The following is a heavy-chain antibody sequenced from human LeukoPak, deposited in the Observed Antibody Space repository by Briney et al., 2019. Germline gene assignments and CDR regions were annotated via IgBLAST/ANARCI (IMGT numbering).Heavy chain of an antibody. V-gene: IGHV3-74*01. CDR2: INTIGSST. J-gene: IGHJ4*02. Sequence: PGGSLRLSCAASGFTFSSYSMNWVRQAPGKGLVWVSRINTIGSSTTYADSVKGRFSISRDNAKNTLYLQMNSLRAEDTAVYYCVRVVYGDYLFDYWGQGTLVTVSS. CDR1: GFTFSSYS. CDR3: VRVVYGDYLFDY. D-gene: IGHD4-17*01.